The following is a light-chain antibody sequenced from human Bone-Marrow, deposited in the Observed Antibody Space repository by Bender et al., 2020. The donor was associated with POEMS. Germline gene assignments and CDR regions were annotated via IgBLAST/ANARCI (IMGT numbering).Light chain of an antibody. J-gene: IGLJ3*02. CDR1: SSNIGGNA. Sequence: QSVLTQPPSASGTPGQRGTISCSGSSSNIGGNAVNWWQQLPGTAPKLLIYGNDQRPSGVPHRFSGSKSDTSASLAISGLQSEDDADYFCSAWDGILNGLVFGGGTELTVL. V-gene: IGLV1-44*01. CDR3: SAWDGILNGLV. CDR2: GND.